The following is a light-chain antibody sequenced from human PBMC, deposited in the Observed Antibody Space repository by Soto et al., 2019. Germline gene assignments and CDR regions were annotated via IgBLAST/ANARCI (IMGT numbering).Light chain of an antibody. CDR3: SPYPLSGSYA. J-gene: IGLJ1*01. Sequence: QSVLTQPASVSGSPGQSITISCSGTSSDVGRYNAVSWYQQHPGKVPQLMIYDVSIRPSGISDRFSASTSGNMASLTISGLQAENEAYYYCSPYPLSGSYAFGTGTKVPVL. V-gene: IGLV2-14*03. CDR2: DVS. CDR1: SSDVGRYNA.